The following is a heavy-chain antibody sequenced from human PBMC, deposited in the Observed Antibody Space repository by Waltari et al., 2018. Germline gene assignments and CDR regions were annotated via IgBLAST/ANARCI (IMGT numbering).Heavy chain of an antibody. CDR3: ARRPYDSSGYIDY. Sequence: QVQLQESGPGLVKPSETLSLTCTVSGGSISSYYWSWIRQPPGKGLEWIGYIYYSGSTNYNPSLKSRVTISVDTSKNQFSLKLSSVTAADTAVYYCARRPYDSSGYIDYWGQGTLVTVSS. J-gene: IGHJ4*02. V-gene: IGHV4-59*01. CDR2: IYYSGST. D-gene: IGHD3-22*01. CDR1: GGSISSYY.